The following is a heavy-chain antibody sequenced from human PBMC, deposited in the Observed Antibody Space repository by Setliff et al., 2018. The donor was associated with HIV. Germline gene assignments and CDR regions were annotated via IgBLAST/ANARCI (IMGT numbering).Heavy chain of an antibody. CDR2: FLAVLRKP. CDR1: GDTFKGYA. J-gene: IGHJ4*02. CDR3: AGSRGYFVQAD. Sequence: SVKVSCKASGDTFKGYAFTWVRQAPGQGLEWMGDFLAVLRKPTHAERFQDRPTITADESTSTAYMELRDLRAEDTAVYYCAGSRGYFVQADWGQGTLVTVSS. D-gene: IGHD1-1*01. V-gene: IGHV1-69*13.